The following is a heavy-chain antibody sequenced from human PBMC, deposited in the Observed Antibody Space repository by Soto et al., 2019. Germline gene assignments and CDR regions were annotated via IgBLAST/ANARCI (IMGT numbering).Heavy chain of an antibody. V-gene: IGHV1-46*01. CDR2: VNPSGGHT. Sequence: QVQLMQSGAEVKKPGASVKVSCKASGDTFTDYYIHWVRQAPGQGLEWMGTVNPSGGHTTYPQHILGRVTMTKETSTSTIYIELTSLTSDDTAIYYCARGGHVVVVTAALDYWGPGNLVTVSS. D-gene: IGHD2-21*02. CDR3: ARGGHVVVVTAALDY. J-gene: IGHJ4*02. CDR1: GDTFTDYY.